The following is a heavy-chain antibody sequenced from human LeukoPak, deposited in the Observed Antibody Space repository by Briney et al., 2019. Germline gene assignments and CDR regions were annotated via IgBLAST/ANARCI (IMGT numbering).Heavy chain of an antibody. CDR1: GYTFTSHD. J-gene: IGHJ4*02. V-gene: IGHV1-8*01. CDR3: ARRRFGELLRFVDY. Sequence: ASVKVSCKASGYTFTSHDINWVRQATGQGLEWMGWMNPNSGNTGYAQKFQGRVTMTRNTSISTAYMELSSLRSEDTAVYYCARRRFGELLRFVDYWGQGTLVTVSS. CDR2: MNPNSGNT. D-gene: IGHD3-10*01.